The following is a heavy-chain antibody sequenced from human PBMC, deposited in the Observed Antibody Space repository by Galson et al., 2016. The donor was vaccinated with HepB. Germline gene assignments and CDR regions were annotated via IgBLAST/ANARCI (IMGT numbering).Heavy chain of an antibody. CDR1: VGSISGNYW. CDR2: IFHSGNT. J-gene: IGHJ4*02. CDR3: ARGVLGATDFWSGYFVY. D-gene: IGHD3-3*01. V-gene: IGHV4-4*01. Sequence: ETLSLTCVVSVGSISGNYWWTWVRQPPGKGLEWIGEIFHSGNTNYNPSLKSRVTISVDKSMNQFFLKLSSVTAADTAVYFCARGVLGATDFWSGYFVYWGQGPLVTVSA.